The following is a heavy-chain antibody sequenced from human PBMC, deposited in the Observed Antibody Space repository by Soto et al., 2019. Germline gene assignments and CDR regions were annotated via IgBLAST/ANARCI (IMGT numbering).Heavy chain of an antibody. CDR3: ASFHFWSGSLKYYFDN. Sequence: SETLSLTCTVSGGSISNSNYYWAWIRQPPGKGLEWIGNIHYSGSTYYNPSLRSRVTISVDTSENQFSLRLSSVTAADTAVFFCASFHFWSGSLKYYFDNWGQGILVTVSS. CDR1: GGSISNSNYY. CDR2: IHYSGST. J-gene: IGHJ4*02. V-gene: IGHV4-39*01. D-gene: IGHD3-3*02.